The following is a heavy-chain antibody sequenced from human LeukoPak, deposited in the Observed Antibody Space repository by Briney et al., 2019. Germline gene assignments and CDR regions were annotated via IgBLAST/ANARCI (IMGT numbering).Heavy chain of an antibody. V-gene: IGHV3-48*03. Sequence: PGGSLRVSCAASGFTFSSYAMSWVRLAPGKGLEWISYISRTGNSIYYADSVKGRFTVSRDSAKNSLYLQMNSLRAEDTAVYYCARGPYSSNWYVDYWGQGTLVTVAS. CDR3: ARGPYSSNWYVDY. D-gene: IGHD6-13*01. J-gene: IGHJ4*02. CDR2: ISRTGNSI. CDR1: GFTFSSYA.